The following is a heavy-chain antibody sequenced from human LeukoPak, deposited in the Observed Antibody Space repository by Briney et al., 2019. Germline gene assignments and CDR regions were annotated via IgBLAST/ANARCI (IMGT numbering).Heavy chain of an antibody. J-gene: IGHJ3*02. CDR1: GYIFITYY. CDR2: INPSGGST. D-gene: IGHD3-10*01. CDR3: ASWLRGVIGAFDI. Sequence: ASVKVSCKASGYIFITYYMHWVRQAPGQGLEWMGIINPSGGSTSYAQKFQGRVTMTRDTSTSTVYMEVSSLRSDDTAVYYCASWLRGVIGAFDIWGQGTMVTVSS. V-gene: IGHV1-46*01.